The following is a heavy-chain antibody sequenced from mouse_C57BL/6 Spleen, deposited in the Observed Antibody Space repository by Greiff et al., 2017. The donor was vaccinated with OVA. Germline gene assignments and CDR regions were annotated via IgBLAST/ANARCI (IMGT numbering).Heavy chain of an antibody. CDR3: ARALLYYGSSEGYYFDY. CDR1: GFTFSSYA. V-gene: IGHV5-4*03. CDR2: ISDGGSYT. J-gene: IGHJ2*01. Sequence: DVKLVESGGGLVKPGGSLKLSCAASGFTFSSYAMSWVRQTPEKRLEWVATISDGGSYTYYPDNVKGRFTISRDNAKNNLYLQMSHLKSEDTAMYYCARALLYYGSSEGYYFDYWGQGTTLTVSS. D-gene: IGHD1-1*01.